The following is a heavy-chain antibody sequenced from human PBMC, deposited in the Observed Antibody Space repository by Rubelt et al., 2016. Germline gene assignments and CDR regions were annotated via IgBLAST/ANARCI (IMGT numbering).Heavy chain of an antibody. V-gene: IGHV3-66*01. CDR3: ARAPGLGSGIDY. D-gene: IGHD3-16*01. CDR2: IHSGGNT. Sequence: GFSVSSYYMNWVRQAPGEGLEWVSLIHSGGNTYYADSVKGRFTISRENSKNTLFLQMNSLRPEDTAVYYCARAPGLGSGIDYWGQGTLVTVSS. CDR1: GFSVSSYY. J-gene: IGHJ4*02.